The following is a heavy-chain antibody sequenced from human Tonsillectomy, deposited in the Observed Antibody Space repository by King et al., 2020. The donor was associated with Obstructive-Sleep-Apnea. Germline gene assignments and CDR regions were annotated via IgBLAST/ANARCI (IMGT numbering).Heavy chain of an antibody. CDR3: ARGSGGGYDY. CDR1: GGSISSYY. Sequence: VQLQESGPGLVKPSETLSLTCTVSGGSISSYYWSWIRPPPGKGLGGIGYIYYSGSTNYNPSLKSRVTISVDTSKNQFSPKLSSVTAADTAVYYCARGSGGGYDYWGQGTLVTVSS. CDR2: IYYSGST. J-gene: IGHJ4*02. D-gene: IGHD2-15*01. V-gene: IGHV4-59*01.